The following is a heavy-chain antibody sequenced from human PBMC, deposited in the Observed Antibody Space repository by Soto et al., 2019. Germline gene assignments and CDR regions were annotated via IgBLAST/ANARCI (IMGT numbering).Heavy chain of an antibody. CDR2: IIPIFGTA. D-gene: IGHD3-22*01. J-gene: IGHJ4*02. CDR3: ARDFSMVVVAPGY. CDR1: GGTFSGDA. V-gene: IGHV1-69*13. Sequence: SVKVSCKASGGTFSGDAIGWVRQAPGQGLEWMGGIIPIFGTANYAQKFQGRVTITADESTSTAYMELSSLRSEDTAVYYCARDFSMVVVAPGYWGQGTLVTVSS.